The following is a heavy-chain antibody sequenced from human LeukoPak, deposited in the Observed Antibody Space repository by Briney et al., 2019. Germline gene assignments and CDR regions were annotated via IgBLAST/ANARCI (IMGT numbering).Heavy chain of an antibody. CDR2: IYSGGST. V-gene: IGHV3-53*01. J-gene: IGHJ4*02. Sequence: GGSLRLSCAASGFTVSSSYMSWVRQAPGKGLEWVSVIYSGGSTYYADSVKGRFTISRDNSKNTLYLQMNSLRAEDTAVYYCARGTISSGWYDYWGQGTLVTVSS. CDR1: GFTVSSSY. D-gene: IGHD6-19*01. CDR3: ARGTISSGWYDY.